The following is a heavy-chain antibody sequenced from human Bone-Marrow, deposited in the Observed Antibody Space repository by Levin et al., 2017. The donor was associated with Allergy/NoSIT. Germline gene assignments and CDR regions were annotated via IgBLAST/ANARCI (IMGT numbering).Heavy chain of an antibody. J-gene: IGHJ4*02. CDR2: FYSDGTT. V-gene: IGHV3-53*01. D-gene: IGHD7-27*01. CDR1: GFTVSSNY. Sequence: ETLSLTCAASGFTVSSNYVSWVRQAPGKGLEWVSVFYSDGTTYYADSVKGRFTISRDTSKNTLYLQMNSLRAEDTALYYCARGDPNGANYFAYWGQGTLVTVSS. CDR3: ARGDPNGANYFAY.